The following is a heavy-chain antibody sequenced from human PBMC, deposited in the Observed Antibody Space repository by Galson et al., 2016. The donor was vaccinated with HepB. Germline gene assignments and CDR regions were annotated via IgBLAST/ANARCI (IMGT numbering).Heavy chain of an antibody. J-gene: IGHJ4*02. CDR3: VRSNFADY. Sequence: SLRLSCAASGFTFRGYAMNWVRQAPGKGLQWVSTISGSGDNTYYGDSVKGRFAVSRDNSKNTLSLQLSSLGAEDTAVYYCVRSNFADYWGQGVLVTVTS. D-gene: IGHD4-11*01. CDR1: GFTFRGYA. CDR2: ISGSGDNT. V-gene: IGHV3-23*01.